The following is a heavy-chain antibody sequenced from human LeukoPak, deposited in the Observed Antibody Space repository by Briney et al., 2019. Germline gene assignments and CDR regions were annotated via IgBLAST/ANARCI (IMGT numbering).Heavy chain of an antibody. D-gene: IGHD2-8*02. Sequence: GGSLRLSCAASGFTVSSNYMSWVRQAPGKGLEWMGRIDPSDSYTNYSPSFQGHVTISADKSISTAYLQWSSLKASDTAMYYCARLGLVAAGYGMDVWGKGTTVTVSS. CDR3: ARLGLVAAGYGMDV. CDR2: IDPSDSYT. V-gene: IGHV5-10-1*01. CDR1: GFTVSSNY. J-gene: IGHJ6*04.